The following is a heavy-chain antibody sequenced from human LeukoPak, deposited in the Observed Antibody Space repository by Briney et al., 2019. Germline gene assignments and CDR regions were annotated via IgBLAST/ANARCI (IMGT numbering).Heavy chain of an antibody. V-gene: IGHV3-13*01. J-gene: IGHJ3*02. CDR1: GFTFSGYD. CDR3: ARAHVGWGLAFDI. D-gene: IGHD3-16*01. Sequence: PGGSLRLSCAASGFTFSGYDMHWVRQGPGQGVEWVAAISIGGDTYYPGSVKGRFTISRENAKNSFYLQMNSLRAGDTSIYYCARAHVGWGLAFDIWGQGTVVIVSS. CDR2: ISIGGDT.